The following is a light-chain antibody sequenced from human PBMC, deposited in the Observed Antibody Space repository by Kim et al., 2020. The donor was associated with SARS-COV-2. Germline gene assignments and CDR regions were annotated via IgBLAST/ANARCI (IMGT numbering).Light chain of an antibody. CDR1: RLRSYY. V-gene: IGLV3-19*01. CDR3: NSRDSSGNHVV. CDR2: GKN. J-gene: IGLJ2*01. Sequence: SSELTQDPAVSVALGQTVRITCQGDRLRSYYAIWYQQKPGQAPVLVIYGKNNRPPGTPDRFSGSSSGNTASLTIPVAQAEAEADCYCNSRDSSGNHVVFG.